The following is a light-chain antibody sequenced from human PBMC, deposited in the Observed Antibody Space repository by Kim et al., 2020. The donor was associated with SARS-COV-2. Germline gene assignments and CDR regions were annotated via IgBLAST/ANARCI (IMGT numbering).Light chain of an antibody. V-gene: IGLV3-21*04. CDR2: YDS. J-gene: IGLJ2*01. CDR1: NIGSKS. Sequence: APGKTARITCGGNNIGSKSVHWYQQKPGQAPVLVIYYDSDRPSGIPERFSGSNSGNTATLTISRFEVGDEADYYCQVWDSSSDHVVFGGGTQLTVL. CDR3: QVWDSSSDHVV.